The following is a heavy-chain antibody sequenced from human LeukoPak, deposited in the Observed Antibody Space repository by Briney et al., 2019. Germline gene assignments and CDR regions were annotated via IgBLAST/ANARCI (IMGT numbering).Heavy chain of an antibody. V-gene: IGHV3-43D*03. CDR2: ISWDGGST. CDR3: AKDIGADCSSTSCMGGVRGSDYYYMDV. Sequence: GGSLRLSCAASEFTFDDYAMHWVRQAPGKGLEWVSLISWDGGSTYYADSVKGRFTISRDNSKNSLYLQMNSLRAEDTALYYCAKDIGADCSSTSCMGGVRGSDYYYMDVWGKGTTATVSS. D-gene: IGHD2-2*01. J-gene: IGHJ6*03. CDR1: EFTFDDYA.